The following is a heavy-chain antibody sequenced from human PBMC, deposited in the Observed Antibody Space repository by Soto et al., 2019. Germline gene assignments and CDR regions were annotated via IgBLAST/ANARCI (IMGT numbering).Heavy chain of an antibody. CDR3: AGRSFIAAAGLGATAYYFDS. CDR1: GGSFSSYY. CDR2: INHTGST. V-gene: IGHV4-34*01. Sequence: PSETLSLTCAVYGGSFSSYYWNWIRQPPGKGPEWIGEINHTGSTNYNPSLRSRVTMSVDTSKNHFSLNLSSVTAADTAVYYCAGRSFIAAAGLGATAYYFDSWRQATLVTV. D-gene: IGHD6-13*01. J-gene: IGHJ4*02.